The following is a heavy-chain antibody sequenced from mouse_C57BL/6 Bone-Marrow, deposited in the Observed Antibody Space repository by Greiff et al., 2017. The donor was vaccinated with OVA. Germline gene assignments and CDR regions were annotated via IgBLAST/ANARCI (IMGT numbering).Heavy chain of an antibody. CDR2: ISSGGDYI. CDR1: GFTFSSSA. Sequence: EVKLMESGEGLVKPGGSLKLSCAASGFTFSSSAMSWVRPTPEKRLEWVAYISSGGDYIYYADTVKGRFTISRDNARNTLYLQMSSLKSEDTAMYYCTRGGGFFAYWGQGTLVTVSA. J-gene: IGHJ3*01. D-gene: IGHD1-1*02. V-gene: IGHV5-9-1*02. CDR3: TRGGGFFAY.